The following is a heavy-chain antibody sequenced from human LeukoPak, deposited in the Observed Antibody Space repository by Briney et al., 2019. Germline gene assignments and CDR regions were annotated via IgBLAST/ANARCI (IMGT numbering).Heavy chain of an antibody. Sequence: ASVKVSCKASGYTFTTHDINWVRQATGQGLEWLGWMSPNSGDTGYAQKFQGRVTMTSDSSISTAYMELSSLRSEDTAVYYCASTGPTYYYDSSGYYWGQGTLVTVSS. CDR2: MSPNSGDT. CDR1: GYTFTTHD. D-gene: IGHD3-22*01. J-gene: IGHJ4*02. CDR3: ASTGPTYYYDSSGYY. V-gene: IGHV1-8*01.